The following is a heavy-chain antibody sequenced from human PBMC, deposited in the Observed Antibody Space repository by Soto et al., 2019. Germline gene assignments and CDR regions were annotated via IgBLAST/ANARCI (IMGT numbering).Heavy chain of an antibody. Sequence: PAGSLRLSCAPSGFPFSTYDIHWVRQVPVKGLYWVSAIGSAHDPYYLGSVKGRFSISRENAKNSLYLQMNSLTTGDTAVYYCARVYLGRLPRRADYYYALDVWGQGTTVTVSS. CDR1: GFPFSTYD. CDR3: ARVYLGRLPRRADYYYALDV. J-gene: IGHJ6*02. V-gene: IGHV3-13*05. CDR2: IGSAHDP. D-gene: IGHD1-26*01.